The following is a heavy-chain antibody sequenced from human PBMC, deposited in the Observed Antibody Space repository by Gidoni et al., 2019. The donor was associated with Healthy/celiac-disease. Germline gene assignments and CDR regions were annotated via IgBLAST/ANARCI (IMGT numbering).Heavy chain of an antibody. CDR1: GFTFSNAL. CDR2: SKDKTDGGTR. J-gene: IGHJ4*02. Sequence: EVQLVEYGGGLVKPGGSLRLSCAASGFTFSNALMSGVRQAPGKGLEWVGRSKDKTDGGTRDYAAPVKGRITISRDDSKNTLYLQMNSLKTEDTAVYYCTTDSGATFDYWGQGTLVTVSS. CDR3: TTDSGATFDY. V-gene: IGHV3-15*01.